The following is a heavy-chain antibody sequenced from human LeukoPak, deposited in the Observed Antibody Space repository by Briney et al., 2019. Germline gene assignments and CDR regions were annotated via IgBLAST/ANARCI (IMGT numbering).Heavy chain of an antibody. CDR1: GYSISSGYY. J-gene: IGHJ4*02. CDR3: ARQGGYDSSGYLDF. CDR2: IYHSGST. V-gene: IGHV4-38-2*01. Sequence: PSETLSLTCAVSGYSISSGYYWGWIRQPPAKGLEWIGSIYHSGSTYYNPSLKSRVTISVDTSKNQFSLKLSSVTAADTAVYYCARQGGYDSSGYLDFWGQGTLVTVSS. D-gene: IGHD3-22*01.